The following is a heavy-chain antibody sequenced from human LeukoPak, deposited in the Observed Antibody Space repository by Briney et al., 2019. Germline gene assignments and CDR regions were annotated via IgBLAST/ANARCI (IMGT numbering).Heavy chain of an antibody. CDR1: GGSISSGDYY. CDR3: ARGSTSFAGFDY. CDR2: IYYSGST. J-gene: IGHJ4*02. D-gene: IGHD2-2*01. Sequence: SETLSLTCTVSGGSISSGDYYWSWIRQPPGKGLEWIGYIYYSGSTYYDPSLKSRVTISVDTSKNQFSLKLSSVTAADTAVYYCARGSTSFAGFDYWGQGTLVTVSS. V-gene: IGHV4-30-4*01.